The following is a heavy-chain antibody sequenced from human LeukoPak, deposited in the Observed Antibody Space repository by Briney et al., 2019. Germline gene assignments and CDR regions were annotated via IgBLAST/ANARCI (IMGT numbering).Heavy chain of an antibody. CDR1: GGSFSGYY. V-gene: IGHV4-34*01. D-gene: IGHD1-1*01. Sequence: SETLSLTCAVYGGSFSGYYWSWIRQPLGKGLEWIGEINHSGSTNYNPSLKSRVTISVDTSKNQFSLKLSSVTAADTAVYYCARSVNWKDFYYYYGMDVWGQGTTVTVSS. CDR2: INHSGST. CDR3: ARSVNWKDFYYYYGMDV. J-gene: IGHJ6*02.